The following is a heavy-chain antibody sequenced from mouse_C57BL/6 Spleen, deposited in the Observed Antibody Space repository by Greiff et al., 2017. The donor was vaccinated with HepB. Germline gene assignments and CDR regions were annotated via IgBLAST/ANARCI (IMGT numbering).Heavy chain of an antibody. V-gene: IGHV1-81*01. CDR1: GYTFTSYG. CDR2: IYPRSGNT. Sequence: VQLQQSGAELARPGASVKVSCKASGYTFTSYGISWVKQRTGQGLEWIGEIYPRSGNTYYNEKFKGKATLTADKSSSTAYMVLRSLTSEDSAVFFCATSSGSSCNFFDDWGQGTTLTASS. D-gene: IGHD1-1*01. CDR3: ATSSGSSCNFFDD. J-gene: IGHJ2*01.